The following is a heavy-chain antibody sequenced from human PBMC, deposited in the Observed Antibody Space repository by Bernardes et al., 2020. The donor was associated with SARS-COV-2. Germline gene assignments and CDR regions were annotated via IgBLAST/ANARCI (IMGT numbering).Heavy chain of an antibody. D-gene: IGHD6-19*01. CDR1: GYTFTTYG. V-gene: IGHV1-18*04. CDR2: ITVYNGVT. CDR3: ARISSAWDYFDY. Sequence: ASVKVSCKASGYTFTTYGIAWVRQAPGQGLEWMGWITVYNGVTDYARRFQGRVTVTTDTSTSTAYLDLRSLTSDDTAVYYCARISSAWDYFDYWGQGTLVTVSS. J-gene: IGHJ4*02.